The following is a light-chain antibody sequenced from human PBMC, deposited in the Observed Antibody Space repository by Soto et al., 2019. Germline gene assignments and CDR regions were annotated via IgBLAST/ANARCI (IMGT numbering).Light chain of an antibody. V-gene: IGKV3-20*01. Sequence: EIVLTQSPGTLSLSPGERATRSCRASQSVSSSYLAWYQHTPGQPPRLLIYGASSRATGIPDRFSGSGSGTEFTLTISRLEPEDFEVFYCQHYDSLPITFGQGTRLEIK. CDR1: QSVSSSY. J-gene: IGKJ5*01. CDR2: GAS. CDR3: QHYDSLPIT.